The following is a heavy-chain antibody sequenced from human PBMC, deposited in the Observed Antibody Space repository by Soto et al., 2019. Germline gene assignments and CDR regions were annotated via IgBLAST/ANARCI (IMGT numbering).Heavy chain of an antibody. Sequence: KASETLSLTCTVSGGSIVSYYWSWIRQPPGKGLEWIGYIYESGSTNSNPSLQSRVTISVETSKNQFYLNLSPVTAADTATYYCARARITLVREIIKYNMDIWGQGTTVTVS. CDR3: ARARITLVREIIKYNMDI. V-gene: IGHV4-59*01. D-gene: IGHD3-10*01. CDR1: GGSIVSYY. CDR2: IYESGST. J-gene: IGHJ6*02.